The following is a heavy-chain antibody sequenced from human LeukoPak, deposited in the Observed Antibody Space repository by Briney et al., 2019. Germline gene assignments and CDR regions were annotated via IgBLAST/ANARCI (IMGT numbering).Heavy chain of an antibody. CDR2: INHSGST. Sequence: SETLSLTCAVYGGSFSGYYWSWIRQPPGKGLEWIGEINHSGSTNYNPSLKSRVTMSVDTSKNQFSLKLSSVTAADTAVYYCARDAWADIVVVPAASGLDYWGQGTLVTVSS. J-gene: IGHJ4*02. V-gene: IGHV4-34*01. CDR1: GGSFSGYY. CDR3: ARDAWADIVVVPAASGLDY. D-gene: IGHD2-2*01.